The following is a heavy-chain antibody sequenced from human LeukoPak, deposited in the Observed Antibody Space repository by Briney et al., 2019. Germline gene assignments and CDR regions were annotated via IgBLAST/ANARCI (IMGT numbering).Heavy chain of an antibody. CDR3: AKAGSYDSSGYFGYIQH. D-gene: IGHD3-22*01. Sequence: GGSLRLSCAASGFSFSSYDMNWVRRAPGEGREGVSIFSGSGSTTHYAAPVKGRFTISRDNPKNTLYLQMNSLRAEDTAVYCCAKAGSYDSSGYFGYIQHWGQGTLVTVSS. CDR2: FSGSGSTT. CDR1: GFSFSSYD. V-gene: IGHV3-23*01. J-gene: IGHJ1*01.